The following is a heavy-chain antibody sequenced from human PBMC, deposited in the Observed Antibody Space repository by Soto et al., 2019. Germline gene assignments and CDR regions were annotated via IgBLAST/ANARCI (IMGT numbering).Heavy chain of an antibody. Sequence: ASVKVSCKASGYTFTSYAMPWVRQAPGQRLEWMGWINAGNGNTKYSQKFQGRVTITRDTSASTAYMELSSLRSEDTAVYYCARSPPLDSSSSNWFDPWGQGTLVTVSS. V-gene: IGHV1-3*01. CDR3: ARSPPLDSSSSNWFDP. CDR1: GYTFTSYA. J-gene: IGHJ5*02. CDR2: INAGNGNT. D-gene: IGHD6-13*01.